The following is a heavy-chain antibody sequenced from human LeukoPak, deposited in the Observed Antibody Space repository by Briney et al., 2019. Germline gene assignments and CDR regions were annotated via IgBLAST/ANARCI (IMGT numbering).Heavy chain of an antibody. J-gene: IGHJ6*02. Sequence: SETLSLTCTVSGGSTSSYYWSWIRQTPGKGLEWIGYIYYSGSATHNPSLKSRVTISVDTSKNQSSLKLSSVTAADTAGYYCARLGPRGHYDYGMDVWGQGTTVTASS. D-gene: IGHD3-16*01. CDR1: GGSTSSYY. CDR3: ARLGPRGHYDYGMDV. V-gene: IGHV4-59*08. CDR2: IYYSGSA.